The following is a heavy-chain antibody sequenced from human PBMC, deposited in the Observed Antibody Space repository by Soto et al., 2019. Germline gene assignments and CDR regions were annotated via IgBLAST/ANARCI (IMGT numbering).Heavy chain of an antibody. CDR2: INPSDGST. D-gene: IGHD3-10*02. CDR1: GYTLTSYY. Sequence: ASVKVSCKASGYTLTSYYIHWVRQAPGQGLEWMGRINPSDGSTTSRQKLQGRLSMTRDTSTSTVFMELNSLQSQDTAVYFCAREVSGTYVVLWGQGTLVTVSS. V-gene: IGHV1-46*01. CDR3: AREVSGTYVVL. J-gene: IGHJ4*02.